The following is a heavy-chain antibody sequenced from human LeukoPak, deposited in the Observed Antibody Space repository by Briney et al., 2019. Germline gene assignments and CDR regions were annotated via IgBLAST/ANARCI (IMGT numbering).Heavy chain of an antibody. Sequence: SETLSLTCTVSGGSISSYYWSWIRQPAGKGLEWIGRIYTSGSTNYNPSLKSQVTMSVDTSKNQFSLKLSSVTAADTAVYYCARGIPNGPRGCYMDVWGKGTTVTVSS. CDR1: GGSISSYY. CDR2: IYTSGST. J-gene: IGHJ6*03. V-gene: IGHV4-4*07. CDR3: ARGIPNGPRGCYMDV. D-gene: IGHD1-26*01.